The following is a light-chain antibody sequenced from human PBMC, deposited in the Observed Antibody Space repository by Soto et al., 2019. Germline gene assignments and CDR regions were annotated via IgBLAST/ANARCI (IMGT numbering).Light chain of an antibody. CDR1: SSDVGGYNY. J-gene: IGLJ1*01. Sequence: HSALTQPASVSGSPGQSITISCTGTSSDVGGYNYVSWYQQRPGKAPKLMIYDVSNRPSGVSNRFSGSKSGNTASLTISGLQAEDEADYYCSSYTSSSTLYVFGTGTKLTVL. CDR3: SSYTSSSTLYV. V-gene: IGLV2-14*01. CDR2: DVS.